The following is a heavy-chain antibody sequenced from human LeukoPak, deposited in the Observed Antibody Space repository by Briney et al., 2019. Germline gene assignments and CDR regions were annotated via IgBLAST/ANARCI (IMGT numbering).Heavy chain of an antibody. CDR1: GFTFDDYA. J-gene: IGHJ6*03. CDR3: VKGYDYYMDV. CDR2: ISWNGGSV. V-gene: IGHV3-9*01. Sequence: GGSLRLSCAASGFTFDDYAMHWVRQAPGKGLEWVSGISWNGGSVGYADSVKGRFTISRDNAKNSLYLQMNSLRAEDTAVYYCVKGYDYYMDVWGKGTTVTVSS.